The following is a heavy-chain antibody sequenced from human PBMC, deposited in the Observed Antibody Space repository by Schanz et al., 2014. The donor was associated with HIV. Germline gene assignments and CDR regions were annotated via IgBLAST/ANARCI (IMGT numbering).Heavy chain of an antibody. CDR3: ARWRSGAPSN. CDR1: GFTFSTYG. CDR2: SKNKANGYIT. Sequence: VQLVESGGGVVRPGRSLRLSCAASGFTFSTYGMHWVRQAPGKGLEWVGRSKNKANGYITEYTASVKGRFTISRDDSRNSLYLQMNSLKTEDTAVYFCARWRSGAPSNWGQGTLVTVSS. J-gene: IGHJ4*02. V-gene: IGHV3-72*01. D-gene: IGHD3-10*01.